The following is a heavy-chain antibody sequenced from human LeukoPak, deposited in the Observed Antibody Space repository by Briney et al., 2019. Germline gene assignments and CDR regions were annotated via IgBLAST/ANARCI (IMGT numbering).Heavy chain of an antibody. V-gene: IGHV4-39*07. D-gene: IGHD6-13*01. Sequence: SETLSLTCAVYGGSFSTFYWGWIRQPPGKGLEWIGSIYYSGSTYYNPSLKSRVTISVDTSKNQFSLKLSSVTAADTAVYYCARDPGMGVAAAGTFDYWGQGTLVTVSS. CDR3: ARDPGMGVAAAGTFDY. CDR1: GGSFSTFY. J-gene: IGHJ4*02. CDR2: IYYSGST.